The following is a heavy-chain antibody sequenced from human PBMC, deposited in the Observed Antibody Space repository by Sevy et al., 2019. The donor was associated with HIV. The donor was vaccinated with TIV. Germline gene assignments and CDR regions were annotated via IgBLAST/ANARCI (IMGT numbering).Heavy chain of an antibody. Sequence: ASVKVSCKASGYTFTDHYIHWVRQAPGQGLECMGIVNPSGGGTNYAQNFQGRVTFTRVTSTSTVYMEWSGLRSEDTAVYYCARVESCGGDCYFSDYWGQGTQVTVSS. V-gene: IGHV1-46*01. CDR1: GYTFTDHY. J-gene: IGHJ4*02. CDR3: ARVESCGGDCYFSDY. CDR2: VNPSGGGT. D-gene: IGHD2-21*02.